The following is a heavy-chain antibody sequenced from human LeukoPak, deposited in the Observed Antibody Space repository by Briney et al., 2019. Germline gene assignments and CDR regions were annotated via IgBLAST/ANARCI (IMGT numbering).Heavy chain of an antibody. CDR1: GGSISSSSYY. V-gene: IGHV4-39*07. D-gene: IGHD3-10*01. CDR2: IYYSGST. Sequence: PSETLSLTCTVSGGSISSSSYYWGWIRQPPGKGLEWIGSIYYSGSTNYNPSLKSRVTISVDTSKNQFSLKLSSVTAADTAVYYCASPGSGRHAFDIWGQGTMVTVSS. J-gene: IGHJ3*02. CDR3: ASPGSGRHAFDI.